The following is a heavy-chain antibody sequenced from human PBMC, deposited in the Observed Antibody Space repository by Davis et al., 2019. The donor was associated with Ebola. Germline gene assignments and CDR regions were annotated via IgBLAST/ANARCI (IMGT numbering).Heavy chain of an antibody. CDR3: ARVSCSGGSCYDYYGMDV. D-gene: IGHD2-15*01. V-gene: IGHV3-11*01. CDR1: GFTFSDYY. CDR2: ISSSGSTI. J-gene: IGHJ6*02. Sequence: SLKISCAASGFTFSDYYMSWIRQALGKGLEWVSYISSSGSTIYYADSVKGRFTISRDNAKNSLYLQMNSLRAEDTAVYYCARVSCSGGSCYDYYGMDVWGQGTTVTVSS.